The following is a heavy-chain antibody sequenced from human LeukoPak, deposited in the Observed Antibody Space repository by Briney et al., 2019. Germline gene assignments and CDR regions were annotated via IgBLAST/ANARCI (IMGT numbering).Heavy chain of an antibody. D-gene: IGHD5-18*01. CDR1: GFTSNSYG. CDR2: ISYDGSNK. J-gene: IGHJ5*02. V-gene: IGHV3-30*03. CDR3: ASGYSYGFLSWFDP. Sequence: GGPLRLSCAASGFTSNSYGMHGAPHAPGKGRECAAVISYDGSNKYYADSVKGRFTISRDNSKNTLYLQMNSLRAEDTAVYYCASGYSYGFLSWFDPWGQGTLVTVSS.